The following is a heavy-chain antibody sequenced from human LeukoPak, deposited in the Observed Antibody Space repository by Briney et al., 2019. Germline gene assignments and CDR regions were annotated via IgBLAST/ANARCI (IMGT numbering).Heavy chain of an antibody. CDR2: IYYSGNT. D-gene: IGHD3-10*01. Sequence: SETLSRTCTVSGGSISSAGYYWSWIRQHPGKGLEWIGYIYYSGNTYYNPSLKSRVTISVDTSQNQFSLKKSSVTAADTAVYYCARFHRGVDQNYFDDWGQGTLVTVSS. CDR1: GGSISSAGYY. J-gene: IGHJ4*02. V-gene: IGHV4-31*03. CDR3: ARFHRGVDQNYFDD.